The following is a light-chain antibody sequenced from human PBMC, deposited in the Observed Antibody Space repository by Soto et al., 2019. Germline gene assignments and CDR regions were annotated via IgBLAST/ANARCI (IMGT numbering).Light chain of an antibody. CDR3: TSYTSISTLV. CDR1: SSDVGSYNY. Sequence: QSVLTQPASVSGSPGRSITISCTGSSSDVGSYNYVSWYQQHPGKAPKLMIYEVTNRPSGVSNRFSGSKSGDTASLTISGLQAADEADYYCTSYTSISTLVFGGGTKLTVL. J-gene: IGLJ2*01. CDR2: EVT. V-gene: IGLV2-14*01.